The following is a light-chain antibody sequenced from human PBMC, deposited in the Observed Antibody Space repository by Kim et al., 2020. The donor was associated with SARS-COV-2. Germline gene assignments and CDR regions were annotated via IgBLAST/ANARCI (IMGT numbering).Light chain of an antibody. CDR3: NSYTTSTTWV. CDR2: DVN. Sequence: QSALTRPASVSGSPGQSITISCTGTNRDIGTYNYISWYQQYPGQAPKLMIYDVNKRPSGVSDRFSGSKSGYTASLTISGLQAEDEATYYCNSYTTSTTWVFGGGTKVTVL. J-gene: IGLJ3*02. CDR1: NRDIGTYNY. V-gene: IGLV2-14*03.